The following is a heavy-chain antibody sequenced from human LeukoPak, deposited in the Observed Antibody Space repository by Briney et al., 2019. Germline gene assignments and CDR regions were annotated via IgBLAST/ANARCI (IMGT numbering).Heavy chain of an antibody. J-gene: IGHJ4*02. D-gene: IGHD1-14*01. CDR3: ARHRQPGIFDY. CDR2: IYYSGST. Sequence: SETLSLTCTVSGGSISSSSYYWGWIRQPPGKGLEWIGYIYYSGSTNYNPSLKSRVTISVDTSKNQFSLKLSSVTAADTAVYYCARHRQPGIFDYWGQGTLVTVSS. CDR1: GGSISSSSYY. V-gene: IGHV4-61*05.